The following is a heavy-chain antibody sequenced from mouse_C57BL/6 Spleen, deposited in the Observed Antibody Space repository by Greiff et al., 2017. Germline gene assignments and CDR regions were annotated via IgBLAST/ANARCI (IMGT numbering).Heavy chain of an antibody. CDR1: GYSITSGYY. V-gene: IGHV3-6*01. CDR2: ISYDGSN. Sequence: EVQVVESGPGLVKPSQSLSLTCSVTGYSITSGYYWNWIRQFPGNKLEWMGYISYDGSNNYNPSLKNRISITRDTSKNQFFLKLNSVTTEDTATYYCARSAMVTTRAWFAYWGQGTLVTVSA. D-gene: IGHD2-2*01. J-gene: IGHJ3*01. CDR3: ARSAMVTTRAWFAY.